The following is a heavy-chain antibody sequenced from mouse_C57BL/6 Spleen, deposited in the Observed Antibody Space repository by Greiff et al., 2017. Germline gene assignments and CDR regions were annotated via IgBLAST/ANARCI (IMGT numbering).Heavy chain of an antibody. D-gene: IGHD1-1*01. CDR3: ARFNGSSPAWFAY. J-gene: IGHJ3*01. CDR1: GFTFSDYG. V-gene: IGHV5-15*01. Sequence: EVQLQESGGGLVQPGGSLKLSCAASGFTFSDYGMAWVRQAPRKGPEWVAFISNLAYSIYYADTVTGRFTISRENAKNTLDLEMSSLRSEDTAMDYCARFNGSSPAWFAYWGQGTLVTVSA. CDR2: ISNLAYSI.